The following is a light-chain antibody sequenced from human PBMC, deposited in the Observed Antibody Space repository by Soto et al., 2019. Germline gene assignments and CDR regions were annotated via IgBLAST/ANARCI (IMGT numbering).Light chain of an antibody. CDR2: AAS. CDR3: QQYNNWPPIT. Sequence: EIVLTQSPDTLAVSPGEVATLSCWASQSVTSNLAWYQQKRGQAPRLLIYAASTRATGVPARFSGSGSGTEFTLTLSSLQSEDFAAYYCQQYNNWPPITFGQGTRLEMK. J-gene: IGKJ5*01. V-gene: IGKV3D-15*01. CDR1: QSVTSN.